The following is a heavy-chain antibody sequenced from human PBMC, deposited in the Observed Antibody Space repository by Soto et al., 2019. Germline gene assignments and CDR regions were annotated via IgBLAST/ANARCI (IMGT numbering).Heavy chain of an antibody. V-gene: IGHV3-30-3*01. J-gene: IGHJ6*02. CDR3: AKGFKRRFLHYYGMDV. D-gene: IGHD3-3*01. Sequence: QVQLVESGGGVVQPGRSLRLSCAASGFTFSSYAMHWVRQAPGKGLEWVAVISYDGSNKYYADSVKGRFTISRDNSKNTLYLQMNSLRAEDTAVYYCAKGFKRRFLHYYGMDVWGQGTTVTVSS. CDR2: ISYDGSNK. CDR1: GFTFSSYA.